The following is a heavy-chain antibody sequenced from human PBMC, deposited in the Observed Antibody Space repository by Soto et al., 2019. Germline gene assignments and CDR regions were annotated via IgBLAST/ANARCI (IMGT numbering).Heavy chain of an antibody. CDR3: ARAEMATHDAFDI. D-gene: IGHD5-12*01. CDR2: IIPIFGTA. Sequence: GASVKVSCKASGGTFSSYAISWVRQAPGQGLEWMGGIIPIFGTANYAQKFQGRVTITADESTSTAYMELSSLRSEDTAVYYCARAEMATHDAFDIWGQGTMVTVSS. CDR1: GGTFSSYA. J-gene: IGHJ3*02. V-gene: IGHV1-69*13.